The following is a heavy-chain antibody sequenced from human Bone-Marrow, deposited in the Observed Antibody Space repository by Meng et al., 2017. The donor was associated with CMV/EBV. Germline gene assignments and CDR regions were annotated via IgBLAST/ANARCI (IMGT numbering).Heavy chain of an antibody. Sequence: SETLSLTCSVSGGSISSGYYWGWIRQPPGKGLEWIGSIYHSGSTYYNPSLKSRVTISVDTSKNQFSLKLSSVTAADTAVYYCARGFGHRKLLWFGELLMKGGMDVWGQGTTVTVSS. CDR2: IYHSGST. V-gene: IGHV4-38-2*02. CDR3: ARGFGHRKLLWFGELLMKGGMDV. J-gene: IGHJ6*02. D-gene: IGHD3-10*01. CDR1: GGSISSGYY.